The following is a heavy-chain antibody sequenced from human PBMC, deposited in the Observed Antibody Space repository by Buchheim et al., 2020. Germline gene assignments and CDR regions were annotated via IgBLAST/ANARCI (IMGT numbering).Heavy chain of an antibody. V-gene: IGHV3-23*01. CDR3: AKLKITIFGVVTSDYYYGMDV. D-gene: IGHD3-3*01. Sequence: EVQLLESGGGLVQPGGSLRVSCAASGFTFSSYAMSWVRQAPGKGLEWVSAISGSGGSTYYADSVKGRFTISRDNSKNTLYLQMNSLRAEDTAVYYCAKLKITIFGVVTSDYYYGMDVWGQGTT. CDR2: ISGSGGST. J-gene: IGHJ6*02. CDR1: GFTFSSYA.